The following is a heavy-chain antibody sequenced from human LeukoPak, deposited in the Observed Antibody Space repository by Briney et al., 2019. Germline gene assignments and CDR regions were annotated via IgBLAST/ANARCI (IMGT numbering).Heavy chain of an antibody. Sequence: PSETLSLTCTVSGGSINTCYWSWIRQPAGKGLEWIGRIYTRGSTNYNPSLKSRVTMSVDTSKNQFSLKLSSVTAADTAVYYCARGRYCSPEICYGGDAFDIWGQGTMVSVSS. CDR1: GGSINTCY. V-gene: IGHV4-4*07. D-gene: IGHD2-15*01. CDR2: IYTRGST. CDR3: ARGRYCSPEICYGGDAFDI. J-gene: IGHJ3*02.